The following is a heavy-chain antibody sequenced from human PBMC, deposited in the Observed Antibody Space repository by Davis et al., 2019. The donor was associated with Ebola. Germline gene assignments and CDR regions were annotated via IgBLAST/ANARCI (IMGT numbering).Heavy chain of an antibody. CDR1: GFTFDDYA. J-gene: IGHJ6*02. CDR3: ASSSGPYYYYGMDV. CDR2: ISGDGGST. D-gene: IGHD3-3*01. Sequence: GESLKISCAASGFTFDDYAMHWVRPAPGKGLEWVSLISGDGGSTYYADSVKGRFTISRDNSKNSLYLQMNSLRTEDTALYYCASSSGPYYYYGMDVWGQGTTVTVSS. V-gene: IGHV3-43*02.